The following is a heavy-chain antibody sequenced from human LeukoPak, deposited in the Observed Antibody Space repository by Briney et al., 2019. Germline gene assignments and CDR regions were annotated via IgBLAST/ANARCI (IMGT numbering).Heavy chain of an antibody. CDR2: ISSSGSTI. J-gene: IGHJ4*02. CDR1: GFTFSSYE. Sequence: GGSLRLSCAASGFTFSSYEMNWVRQAPGKGLEWVSYISSSGSTIYYADSVKGRFIISRDNAKNSLYLQTNSLRAEDTAVYYCARGYYGSGSRHFDYWGQGTLVTVSS. CDR3: ARGYYGSGSRHFDY. D-gene: IGHD3-10*01. V-gene: IGHV3-48*03.